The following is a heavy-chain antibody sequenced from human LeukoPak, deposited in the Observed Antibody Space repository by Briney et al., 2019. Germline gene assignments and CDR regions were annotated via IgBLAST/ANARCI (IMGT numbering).Heavy chain of an antibody. Sequence: SETLSLTCTVSGGSISSGGYYWSWIRQHPGKGLEWIGYIYYSGSTYYNPSLKSRVTISVDTSKNQFCLKLSSVTAADTAVYYCARGEDYYGSGSFDYWGQGTLVTVS. D-gene: IGHD3-10*01. CDR2: IYYSGST. CDR3: ARGEDYYGSGSFDY. J-gene: IGHJ4*02. V-gene: IGHV4-31*03. CDR1: GGSISSGGYY.